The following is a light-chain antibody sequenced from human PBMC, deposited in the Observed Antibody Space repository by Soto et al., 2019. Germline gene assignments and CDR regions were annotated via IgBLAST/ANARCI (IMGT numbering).Light chain of an antibody. Sequence: QSALTQPASVSGSPGQSITISCTGTSSDVGGYNYVSWYQQHPGKAPKLMNYDVSNRPSGVSNRFSGSKSGNTASLTISGLQAEDEADYYCSSYTSSSTLLYVFGNGTKVTVL. CDR2: DVS. CDR3: SSYTSSSTLLYV. V-gene: IGLV2-14*01. J-gene: IGLJ1*01. CDR1: SSDVGGYNY.